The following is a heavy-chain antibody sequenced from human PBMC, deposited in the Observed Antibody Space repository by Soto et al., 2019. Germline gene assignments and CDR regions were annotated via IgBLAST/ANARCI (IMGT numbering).Heavy chain of an antibody. V-gene: IGHV1-69*01. D-gene: IGHD3-22*01. Sequence: QVQLVQSGAEVKKPGSSVKVSCKASGGTFSSYAISWVRQAPGHGLEWMGGIIPIFGTANYAQKFQGRVTMTADESTSTAYMELSSLRSEDTAVYYCARGRTGSSGYYWWYFDLWGRGTLVTVSS. J-gene: IGHJ2*01. CDR3: ARGRTGSSGYYWWYFDL. CDR2: IIPIFGTA. CDR1: GGTFSSYA.